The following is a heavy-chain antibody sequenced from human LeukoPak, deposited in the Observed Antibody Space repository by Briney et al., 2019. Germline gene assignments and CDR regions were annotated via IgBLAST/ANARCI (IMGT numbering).Heavy chain of an antibody. CDR1: GFTFSSYG. CDR3: AKDLRPGYYDSSGYYFDY. D-gene: IGHD3-22*01. J-gene: IGHJ4*02. Sequence: PGGSLRLSCAASGFTFSSYGMSWVRQAPGKGLEWVSAISGSGGSTYYADSVKGRFTISRDNSKNTLYLQMNSLRAEDTAVYYCAKDLRPGYYDSSGYYFDYWGQGTLVTVSS. V-gene: IGHV3-23*01. CDR2: ISGSGGST.